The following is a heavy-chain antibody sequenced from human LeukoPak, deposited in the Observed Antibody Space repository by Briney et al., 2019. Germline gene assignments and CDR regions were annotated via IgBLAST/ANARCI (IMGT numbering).Heavy chain of an antibody. V-gene: IGHV3-7*01. J-gene: IGHJ6*02. CDR2: INQDGSER. CDR1: GFTFSSYW. Sequence: GGSLRLSCAASGFTFSSYWITWVRQAPGKGLEWVANINQDGSERYYVDSVKGRFTISRDNAKNSLSLQMNSLRAEDTALYYCARGNAMGVWGQGTTVTASS. CDR3: ARGNAMGV.